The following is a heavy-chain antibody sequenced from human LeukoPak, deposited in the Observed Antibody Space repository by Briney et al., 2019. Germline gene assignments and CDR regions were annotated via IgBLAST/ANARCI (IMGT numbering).Heavy chain of an antibody. Sequence: PGGSLRLSCAVSGFSVRNNFLSWVRQAPGKGLQWVTLIYANDNTYYADSVKGRFTISRDNSENTLYLQMNSLRVEDTAVYYCAQARSSSGYGPLGVYWGQGALVIVSS. CDR2: IYANDNT. J-gene: IGHJ4*02. CDR3: AQARSSSGYGPLGVY. V-gene: IGHV3-53*01. CDR1: GFSVRNNF. D-gene: IGHD3-22*01.